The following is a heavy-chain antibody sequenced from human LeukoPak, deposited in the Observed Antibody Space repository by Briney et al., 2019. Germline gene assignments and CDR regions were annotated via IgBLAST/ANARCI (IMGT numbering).Heavy chain of an antibody. Sequence: GGSLRLSCAASGFTFDDYAMHWVRQAPGKGLEWVSGISWNSGSIGYADSVKGRLTISGDNAKNSLYLQMNSLRAEDTALYYCAKGYCSSTSCSAFDYWGQGTLVTVSS. J-gene: IGHJ4*02. CDR3: AKGYCSSTSCSAFDY. CDR1: GFTFDDYA. CDR2: ISWNSGSI. D-gene: IGHD2-2*01. V-gene: IGHV3-9*01.